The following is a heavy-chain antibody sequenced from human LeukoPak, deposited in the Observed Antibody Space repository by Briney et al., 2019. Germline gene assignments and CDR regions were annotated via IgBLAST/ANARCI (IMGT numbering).Heavy chain of an antibody. CDR1: GFTFSSYS. J-gene: IGHJ3*02. CDR2: ITNSGSTI. CDR3: VRGGGPSYKYNAFDI. V-gene: IGHV3-48*04. D-gene: IGHD2-15*01. Sequence: GGSLRLSCAASGFTFSSYSMNWVRQAPGKGLEWVSYITNSGSTIDYADSVKGRFTISRDNAKNSLYLQMSSLRAEDTAVYYCVRGGGPSYKYNAFDIWGQGTMVTVSS.